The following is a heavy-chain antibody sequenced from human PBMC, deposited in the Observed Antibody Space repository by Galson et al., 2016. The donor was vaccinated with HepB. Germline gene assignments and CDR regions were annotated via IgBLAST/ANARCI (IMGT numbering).Heavy chain of an antibody. CDR3: ARGRYCSSTSCSWPFDP. Sequence: SVKVSCKASGGTFSSYAISWVRQAPGQGLEWMGGIIPIFGTANYAQKFQGRVTITADESTSTAYMELSSLRSEDTAVYYCARGRYCSSTSCSWPFDPWGQGTLVTVSS. J-gene: IGHJ5*02. CDR1: GGTFSSYA. V-gene: IGHV1-69*13. D-gene: IGHD2-2*01. CDR2: IIPIFGTA.